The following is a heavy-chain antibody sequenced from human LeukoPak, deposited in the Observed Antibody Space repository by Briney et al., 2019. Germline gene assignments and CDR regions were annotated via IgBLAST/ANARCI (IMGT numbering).Heavy chain of an antibody. Sequence: ASVKVSCKASGYTFTGYYMHWVRQAPGQGLEWMGRINPNSGGTNYAQKFQGRVTMTRDTSISTAYMELSRLRSDDTAVYHCARVDTAMVTALDFDYWGQGTLVTVSS. CDR2: INPNSGGT. J-gene: IGHJ4*02. V-gene: IGHV1-2*06. D-gene: IGHD5-18*01. CDR1: GYTFTGYY. CDR3: ARVDTAMVTALDFDY.